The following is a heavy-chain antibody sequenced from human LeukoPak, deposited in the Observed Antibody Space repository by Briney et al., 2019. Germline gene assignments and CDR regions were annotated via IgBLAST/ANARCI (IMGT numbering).Heavy chain of an antibody. D-gene: IGHD5-12*01. CDR1: GFTVSHSY. CDR2: IYSGGSA. Sequence: GGSLRLSCAVSGFTVSHSYMSWVRQAPGKGLEWVSVIYSGGSAYYADSVKGRFTISRDNSKNTLYLQMNSLRAEDTAVYYCARDGHGGYTPLGYWGQGTLVTVSS. CDR3: ARDGHGGYTPLGY. J-gene: IGHJ4*02. V-gene: IGHV3-66*01.